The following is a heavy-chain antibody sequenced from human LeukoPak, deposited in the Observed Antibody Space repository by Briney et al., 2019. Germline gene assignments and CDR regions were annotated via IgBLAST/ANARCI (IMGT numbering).Heavy chain of an antibody. V-gene: IGHV3-7*01. CDR1: GFTFSSYW. D-gene: IGHD4-23*01. J-gene: IGHJ4*02. Sequence: GGSLRLSCADSGFTFSSYWISWVRQAPGKGLEWVANINQDGSEKYYVDSVRGRFTTSRDNAKNSLYLQMNSLRAEDTAVYYCAISSPVATVGYWGQGTLVTVSS. CDR2: INQDGSEK. CDR3: AISSPVATVGY.